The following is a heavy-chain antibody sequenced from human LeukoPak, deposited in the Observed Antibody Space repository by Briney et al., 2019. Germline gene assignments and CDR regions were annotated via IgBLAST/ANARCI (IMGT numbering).Heavy chain of an antibody. CDR1: GFSFSSYA. Sequence: GGSLRLSCAASGFSFSSYAMRCVRQAPGKGLEWGSTMDSSGGSTNYADSVKSRFSGSRDNSKNTLYLQMNSLRDEDTAVYYCAKEDDVAVAGHGSIDFWGQGSLVTVSS. J-gene: IGHJ4*02. D-gene: IGHD6-19*01. V-gene: IGHV3-23*01. CDR3: AKEDDVAVAGHGSIDF. CDR2: MDSSGGST.